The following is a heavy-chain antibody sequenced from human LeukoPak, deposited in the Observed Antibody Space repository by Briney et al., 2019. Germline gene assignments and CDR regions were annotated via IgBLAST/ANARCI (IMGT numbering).Heavy chain of an antibody. D-gene: IGHD2-21*02. J-gene: IGHJ5*02. V-gene: IGHV4-4*07. CDR2: IYSSGST. CDR1: GGFISSYY. CDR3: ARVAVTGYNWFDP. Sequence: SSETLSLTCTVSGGFISSYYWSWIRQPAGKGLEWIGRIYSSGSTNYNPSFQSRVTMSLDTSKSQFSLKLTSVTAADTAVYYCARVAVTGYNWFDPWGQGTLVTVSS.